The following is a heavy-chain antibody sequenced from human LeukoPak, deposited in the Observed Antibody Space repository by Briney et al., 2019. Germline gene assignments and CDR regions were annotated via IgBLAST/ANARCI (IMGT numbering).Heavy chain of an antibody. D-gene: IGHD3-22*01. CDR3: ARPYYDSSGYYHDAFDI. J-gene: IGHJ3*02. CDR1: GYSISSGYY. Sequence: SETLSLTCTVSGYSISSGYYWGWIRQPPGKGLEWIGSIYHSGSTYYNPSLKSRVTMSVDTSKNQFSLKLSSVAAADTAVYYCARPYYDSSGYYHDAFDIWGQGTMVTVSS. CDR2: IYHSGST. V-gene: IGHV4-38-2*02.